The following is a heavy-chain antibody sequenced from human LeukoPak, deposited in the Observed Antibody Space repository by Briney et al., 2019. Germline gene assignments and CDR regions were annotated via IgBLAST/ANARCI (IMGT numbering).Heavy chain of an antibody. CDR2: IYSSGST. CDR3: ARVDSRTAQFDY. CDR1: GFNVSSNY. D-gene: IGHD6-13*01. V-gene: IGHV3-66*01. J-gene: IGHJ4*02. Sequence: GGSLRLSCAVSGFNVSSNYLNWVRQAPGKGPEWVSVIYSSGSTYYADSVKGRFTISRDNSKNTLYLQMNSLRAEDTAVYHCARVDSRTAQFDYWGQGTLVTVSS.